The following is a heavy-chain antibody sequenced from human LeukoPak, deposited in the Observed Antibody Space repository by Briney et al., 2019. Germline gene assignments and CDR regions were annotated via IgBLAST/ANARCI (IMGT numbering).Heavy chain of an antibody. CDR1: GGSISSSSYY. J-gene: IGHJ4*02. CDR3: ARHPGPLRPPAY. CDR2: IYYSGST. Sequence: ESSETLSLTCTVSGGSISSSSYYWGWIRQPPGKGLEWIGSIYYSGSTYYNPSLKSRVTISVDTSKNQFSLKLSSVTAADTAVYYCARHPGPLRPPAYWGQGTLVTVSS. D-gene: IGHD3-16*01. V-gene: IGHV4-39*01.